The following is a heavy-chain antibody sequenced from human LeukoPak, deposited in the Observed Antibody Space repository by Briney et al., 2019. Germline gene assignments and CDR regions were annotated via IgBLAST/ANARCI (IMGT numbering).Heavy chain of an antibody. D-gene: IGHD3-16*02. V-gene: IGHV4-39*01. CDR2: IYYSGST. Sequence: SETLSLTCTVSGGSISSSSYYWGWIRQPPGKGLEWIGSIYYSGSTYYNPSLKSRVTISVDTSKNQFSLKLSSVTAADTAVYYCARQKYDYVWGSYRLWPYYFDYWGQGTLVTVSS. J-gene: IGHJ4*02. CDR3: ARQKYDYVWGSYRLWPYYFDY. CDR1: GGSISSSSYY.